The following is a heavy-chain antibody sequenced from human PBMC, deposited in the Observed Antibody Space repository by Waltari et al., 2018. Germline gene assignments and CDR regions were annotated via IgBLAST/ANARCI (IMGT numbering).Heavy chain of an antibody. CDR2: IYYRGST. V-gene: IGHV4-59*11. CDR1: GGSISSHS. Sequence: QVQLQESGPGLVKPSETLSLTCTVSGGSISSHSWSWIRKPPGKGLEWIGYIYYRGSTNHNPALNSRVTSSVDTSKNQVSLKLSSVTAADTAVYYWARDSMELVRDDYDYYYGMDVWGQGTTVTVSS. D-gene: IGHD6-6*01. CDR3: ARDSMELVRDDYDYYYGMDV. J-gene: IGHJ6*02.